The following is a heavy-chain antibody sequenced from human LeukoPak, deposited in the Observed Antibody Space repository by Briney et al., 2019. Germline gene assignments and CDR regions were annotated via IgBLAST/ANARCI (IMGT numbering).Heavy chain of an antibody. CDR2: ISGSGSNT. Sequence: GGSLRLSCAASGFTFNNYAMNWVRQAPGKGLEWVSVISGSGSNTYYADSVKGRFTISRDNSKNTLYLQMNSLRAEDTAVYYCAKPEGYCSSTSCYNSLYYYYYYMDVWGKGTTVTVSS. J-gene: IGHJ6*03. CDR1: GFTFNNYA. CDR3: AKPEGYCSSTSCYNSLYYYYYYMDV. V-gene: IGHV3-23*01. D-gene: IGHD2-2*02.